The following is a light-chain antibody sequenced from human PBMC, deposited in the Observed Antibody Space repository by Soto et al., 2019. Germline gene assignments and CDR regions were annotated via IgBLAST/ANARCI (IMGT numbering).Light chain of an antibody. CDR2: DAS. J-gene: IGKJ1*01. V-gene: IGKV1-5*01. Sequence: DIQMTQSPSTLSASVGDRVTITCRASQNINMWLAWYQQKPGKAPKLLIYDASSLQSGVPARFGGSGSGTDFTLTITSLLPYDCATYYCQHYSLYSPWTFGQGTKVEI. CDR1: QNINMW. CDR3: QHYSLYSPWT.